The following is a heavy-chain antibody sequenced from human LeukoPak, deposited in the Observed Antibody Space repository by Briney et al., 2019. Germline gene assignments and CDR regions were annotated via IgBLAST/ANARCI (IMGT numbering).Heavy chain of an antibody. Sequence: SETLSLTCALWGGSFSRYHGSWLRHPRGGALEGIGKIKHSGSTTNNPSLKSRVTISVDTSKNQFSLKLSSVTAADTAVYYCASVVPGVYSYGVGDYWGQGTLVTVSS. CDR2: IKHSGST. J-gene: IGHJ4*02. CDR1: GGSFSRYH. D-gene: IGHD5-18*01. V-gene: IGHV4-34*01. CDR3: ASVVPGVYSYGVGDY.